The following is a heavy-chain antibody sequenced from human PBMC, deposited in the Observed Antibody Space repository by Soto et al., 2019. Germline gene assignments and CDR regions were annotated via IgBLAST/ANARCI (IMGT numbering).Heavy chain of an antibody. CDR2: VYNTGGT. CDR1: SGPSSSHN. V-gene: IGHV4-59*08. J-gene: IGHJ6*01. Sequence: QVHLQQSGPGLVKPSETLSLTCTVSSGPSSSHNWGWIRQSPGRGLEWIGYVYNTGGTSYNPSLKSRVTISADTSANHLSLPLSSVTAADTAIYYCVRQGIGNLHGLVDVW. CDR3: VRQGIGNLHGLVDV. D-gene: IGHD1-1*01.